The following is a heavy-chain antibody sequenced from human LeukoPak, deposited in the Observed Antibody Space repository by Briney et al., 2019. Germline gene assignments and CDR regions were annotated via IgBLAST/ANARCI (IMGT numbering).Heavy chain of an antibody. J-gene: IGHJ4*02. V-gene: IGHV4-39*01. Sequence: SETLSLTCTVSGGSISSSSYYWGWIRQPPGKGLEWIGGIYYSGSTYYNPSLKSRVTISVGTSKNQFSLKLSSVTAADTAVYYCARRNYYDSSGYYRGFDYWGQGTLVTVSS. D-gene: IGHD3-22*01. CDR2: IYYSGST. CDR1: GGSISSSSYY. CDR3: ARRNYYDSSGYYRGFDY.